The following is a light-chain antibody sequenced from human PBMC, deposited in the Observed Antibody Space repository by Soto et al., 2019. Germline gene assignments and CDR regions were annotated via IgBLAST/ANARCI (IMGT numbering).Light chain of an antibody. CDR1: QSVGRW. J-gene: IGKJ1*01. CDR3: QQYNSYSPT. V-gene: IGKV1-5*03. Sequence: DFQMSQSPSTLSASVGDKITITCRASQSVGRWLAWYQQKPGKAPEVLIYKASTLKYGVPSRFSGGGSETEFTLTISGLQPGDSATYYCQQYNSYSPTFGQGTKVDIK. CDR2: KAS.